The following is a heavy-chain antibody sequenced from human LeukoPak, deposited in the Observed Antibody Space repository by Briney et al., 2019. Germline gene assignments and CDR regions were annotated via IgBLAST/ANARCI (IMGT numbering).Heavy chain of an antibody. D-gene: IGHD7-27*01. CDR1: GGSISSYY. V-gene: IGHV4-4*07. CDR3: ARERNWGSGGDAFDI. J-gene: IGHJ3*02. Sequence: SETLSLTCTVSGGSISSYYWSWIRQPAGKGLEWIGRIYTSGSTNYNPSLKSRVTMSVDTSKNQFSLKLSSVTAADTAVYYCARERNWGSGGDAFDIWGQGTMVTVSS. CDR2: IYTSGST.